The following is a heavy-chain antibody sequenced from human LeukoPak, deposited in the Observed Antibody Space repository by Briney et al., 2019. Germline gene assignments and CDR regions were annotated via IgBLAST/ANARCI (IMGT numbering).Heavy chain of an antibody. V-gene: IGHV4-30-2*01. Sequence: SETLSLTCTVSGGSISSGGYYWRWIRQPPGKGLEWIGYIYHSGSTYYNPSLKSRVTISVDRSKNQFSLKLSSVTAADTAVYYCARATIGYSSSPFDYWGQGTLVTVSS. CDR2: IYHSGST. D-gene: IGHD6-13*01. CDR1: GGSISSGGYY. CDR3: ARATIGYSSSPFDY. J-gene: IGHJ4*02.